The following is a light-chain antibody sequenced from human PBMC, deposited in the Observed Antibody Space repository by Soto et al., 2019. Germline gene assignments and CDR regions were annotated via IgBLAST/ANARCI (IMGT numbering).Light chain of an antibody. Sequence: QSVLTQPASVSGSPGQSITISCTGTSSDIGGYNYLSWYQHHPGKAPKLMIYDVSDRPSGVSNRFSGSKSGNTASLTISGVQAEDEADYYCSSYTSSTTLIFGGGTKVTVL. CDR3: SSYTSSTTLI. V-gene: IGLV2-14*03. J-gene: IGLJ2*01. CDR2: DVS. CDR1: SSDIGGYNY.